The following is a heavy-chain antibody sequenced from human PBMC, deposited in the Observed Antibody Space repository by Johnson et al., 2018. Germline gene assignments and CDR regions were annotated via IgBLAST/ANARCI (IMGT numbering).Heavy chain of an antibody. CDR2: ISYDGSNK. Sequence: QVQLVESGGGVVQPGRSLRLSCAASGFTFSSYGMHWVRQAPGKGLEWVAVISYDGSNKYSEDSVKGRFTISRDNSKNTVYLQMNSLRAEDTALYYCAKDAYSSSPANEGYFQHWDQGTLVTVSS. D-gene: IGHD6-6*01. J-gene: IGHJ1*01. V-gene: IGHV3-30*18. CDR3: AKDAYSSSPANEGYFQH. CDR1: GFTFSSYG.